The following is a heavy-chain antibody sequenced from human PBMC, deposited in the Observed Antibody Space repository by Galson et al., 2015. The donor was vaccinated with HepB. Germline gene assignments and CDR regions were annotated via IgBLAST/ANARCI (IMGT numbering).Heavy chain of an antibody. J-gene: IGHJ4*02. V-gene: IGHV3-48*04. CDR2: IRSSTSTV. Sequence: SLRLSCAASGFSFSRYSMNWVRQAPGKGLEWVSYIRSSTSTVFYADSVQGRFSISRGSAKNSLYLQMNSLRAEDTAVYYCARDFVSYSGVFDYWGQGILVTVSS. CDR1: GFSFSRYS. D-gene: IGHD5-12*01. CDR3: ARDFVSYSGVFDY.